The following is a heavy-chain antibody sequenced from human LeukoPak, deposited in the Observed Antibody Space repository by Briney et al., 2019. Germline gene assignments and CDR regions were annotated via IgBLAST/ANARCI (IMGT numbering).Heavy chain of an antibody. J-gene: IGHJ5*02. V-gene: IGHV4-39*07. D-gene: IGHD6-13*01. CDR3: ARVSVADIAAAGTVWFDP. CDR2: IYYSGST. Sequence: PSETLSLTCTVSGGSISSSSYYWGWIRPPPGKGLEWIGSIYYSGSTYYNPSLKSRVTISVDTSKNQFSLKLSSVTAADTAVYYCARVSVADIAAAGTVWFDPWGQGTLVTVSS. CDR1: GGSISSSSYY.